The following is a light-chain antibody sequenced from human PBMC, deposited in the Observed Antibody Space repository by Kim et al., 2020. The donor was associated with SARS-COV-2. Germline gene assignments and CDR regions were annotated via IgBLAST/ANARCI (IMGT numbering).Light chain of an antibody. CDR2: DAS. Sequence: SLWPGERATLSCRASQRVGNYLAWYQHKPGQAPRLLIYDASTRAIGIPARFSGSGSGTDFTLTISSLEPEDFALYYCQQRSSWPLTFGGGTKLEI. V-gene: IGKV3-11*01. CDR3: QQRSSWPLT. CDR1: QRVGNY. J-gene: IGKJ4*01.